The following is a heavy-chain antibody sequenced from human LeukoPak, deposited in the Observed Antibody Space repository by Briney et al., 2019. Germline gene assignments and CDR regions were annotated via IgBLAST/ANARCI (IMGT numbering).Heavy chain of an antibody. V-gene: IGHV3-30-3*01. Sequence: GRSLRLSCAASGFTFSRYALHWVRQTPGKGLEWVALTSFDGSGQYYADFVKGRFTISRDNSKNTLHLQMNSLRAEDTAVYYCAAGPAGNGHLSSYWGQGTRVTVSS. J-gene: IGHJ4*02. D-gene: IGHD1-1*01. CDR1: GFTFSRYA. CDR3: AAGPAGNGHLSSY. CDR2: TSFDGSGQ.